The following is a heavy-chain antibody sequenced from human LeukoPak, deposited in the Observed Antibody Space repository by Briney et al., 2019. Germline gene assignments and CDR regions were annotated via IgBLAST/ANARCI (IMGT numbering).Heavy chain of an antibody. Sequence: GGSLRLSCSASGFTFSNYWMTWVRQAPGKGLEWVASINQDGSENSYVDSVKGRFTVSRDNGKNSLYLQMNSLRAEDTAIYYCARAVWLRPGYWGQGTLVTVSS. D-gene: IGHD5-12*01. CDR2: INQDGSEN. J-gene: IGHJ4*02. CDR3: ARAVWLRPGY. CDR1: GFTFSNYW. V-gene: IGHV3-7*02.